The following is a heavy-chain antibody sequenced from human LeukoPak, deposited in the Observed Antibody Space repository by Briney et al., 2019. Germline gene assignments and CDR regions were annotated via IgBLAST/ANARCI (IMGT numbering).Heavy chain of an antibody. CDR3: ARDVDSSSSDLYSDY. D-gene: IGHD6-13*01. J-gene: IGHJ4*02. Sequence: PGGSLRLSCAASGFTFSSYWMHWVRQAPGKGLVWVSRINSDGSSTSYADSVKGRFTISRDNAKNTLYLQMNSLRAEDTAVYYCARDVDSSSSDLYSDYWGQGTLVTVSS. CDR2: INSDGSST. V-gene: IGHV3-74*01. CDR1: GFTFSSYW.